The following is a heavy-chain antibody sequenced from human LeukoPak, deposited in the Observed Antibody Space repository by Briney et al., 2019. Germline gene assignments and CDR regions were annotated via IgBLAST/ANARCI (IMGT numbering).Heavy chain of an antibody. V-gene: IGHV3-30*02. D-gene: IGHD5-24*01. Sequence: GGSLRLSCAASGFTFSSYGMHWVRQAPGKGLEWVAFIRYDGSNKYYADSVKGRFTIPRDNSKNTLYLQMNSLRAEDTAVYYCAKTNLRWLQFFDYWGQGTLVTVSS. CDR2: IRYDGSNK. CDR3: AKTNLRWLQFFDY. J-gene: IGHJ4*02. CDR1: GFTFSSYG.